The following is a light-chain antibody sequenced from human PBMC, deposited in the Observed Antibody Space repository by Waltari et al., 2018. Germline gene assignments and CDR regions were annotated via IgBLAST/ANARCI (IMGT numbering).Light chain of an antibody. Sequence: IILTQSPATLSVSPGGTATLSCRASQSISRDLAWYQQKPGQTPRLLMYGASTRASGVPGRFSGSGSGTEFTLTISSLQSEDFAVYYCQQYNNWPPLTFGGGTKVEI. CDR3: QQYNNWPPLT. CDR1: QSISRD. CDR2: GAS. V-gene: IGKV3-15*01. J-gene: IGKJ4*01.